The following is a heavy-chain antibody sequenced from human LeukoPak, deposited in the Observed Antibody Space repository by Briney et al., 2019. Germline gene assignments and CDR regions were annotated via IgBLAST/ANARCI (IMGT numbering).Heavy chain of an antibody. CDR1: GFTFNKYS. Sequence: PGGSLRLSCAASGFTFNKYSMSWVRQAPGKGLEWVSSISGRGGSTYYADSVKGRFTISRDNSRNTLYLQMNSLRVEDTALYYCAKDALIVEWTERFDSWGQGTLVTVSS. D-gene: IGHD3-22*01. CDR2: ISGRGGST. J-gene: IGHJ4*02. V-gene: IGHV3-23*01. CDR3: AKDALIVEWTERFDS.